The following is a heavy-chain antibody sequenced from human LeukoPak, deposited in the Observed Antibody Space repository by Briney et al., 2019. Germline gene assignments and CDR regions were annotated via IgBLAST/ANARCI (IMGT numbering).Heavy chain of an antibody. Sequence: VRQILRKKLEWVSSITAGHYPTYYTDSVKGRFTISRDNSKNTLYLQMNSLRADDTAVYYCTKDPNGDYVGAFDPWGQGTLVTVSS. CDR3: TKDPNGDYVGAFDP. CDR2: ITAGHYPT. D-gene: IGHD4-17*01. J-gene: IGHJ5*02. V-gene: IGHV3-23*01.